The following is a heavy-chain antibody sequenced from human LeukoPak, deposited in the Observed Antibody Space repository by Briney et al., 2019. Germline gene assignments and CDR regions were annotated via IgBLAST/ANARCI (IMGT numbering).Heavy chain of an antibody. CDR3: AKGAYYDSSGYVDY. J-gene: IGHJ4*02. D-gene: IGHD3-22*01. CDR1: GFTFSSYA. CDR2: ISGSGGST. Sequence: GGSLRLSCAASGFTFSSYAMSWVRQAPGKGLEWVSAISGSGGSTYYADSVKGRFTISRDNSKNTLYLQMNSLRAEDTAVYCCAKGAYYDSSGYVDYWGQGTLVTVSS. V-gene: IGHV3-23*01.